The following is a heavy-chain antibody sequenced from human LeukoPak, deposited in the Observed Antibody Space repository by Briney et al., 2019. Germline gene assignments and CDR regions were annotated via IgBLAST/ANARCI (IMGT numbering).Heavy chain of an antibody. CDR1: GYTFTSYG. Sequence: ATVKVSCKASGYTFTSYGISWERQAPGQGLEWMVWISAYNGNTNYAQKLQGRVTMTTDTSTSTAYMELRSLRSDDTAVYYCAREILAAAGTYYYYYGMDVWGQGTTVTVSS. CDR3: AREILAAAGTYYYYYGMDV. CDR2: ISAYNGNT. D-gene: IGHD6-13*01. V-gene: IGHV1-18*01. J-gene: IGHJ6*02.